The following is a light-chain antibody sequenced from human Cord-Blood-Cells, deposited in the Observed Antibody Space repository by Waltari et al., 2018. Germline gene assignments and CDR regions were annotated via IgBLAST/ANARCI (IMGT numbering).Light chain of an antibody. V-gene: IGKV1-5*01. CDR3: QQYNSYWT. Sequence: DIQVTQSPSTLSASVGDRVTITCRASQSISSWLAWYQQKPGKAPKLMIYDASRLASGVPSRFSGSGSRTEFTLTISSLEPDDFATDYCQQYNSYWTCGQGTKVEIK. J-gene: IGKJ1*01. CDR1: QSISSW. CDR2: DAS.